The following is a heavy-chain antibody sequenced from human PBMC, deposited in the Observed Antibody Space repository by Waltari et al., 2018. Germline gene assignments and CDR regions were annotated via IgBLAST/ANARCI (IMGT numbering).Heavy chain of an antibody. CDR2: ISYDGDYT. CDR1: GFNVNNFW. Sequence: EEQLVESGGGLVQPGGSLRLSCAASGFNVNNFWMHWVRQVPGKGLGWCSRISYDGDYTTVADFVRGRFTISRDSAKNTVYLQMNSLTVDDTAVYYCARFRVVTAGDIWGQGTMVTVSS. CDR3: ARFRVVTAGDI. J-gene: IGHJ3*02. V-gene: IGHV3-74*03. D-gene: IGHD3-10*01.